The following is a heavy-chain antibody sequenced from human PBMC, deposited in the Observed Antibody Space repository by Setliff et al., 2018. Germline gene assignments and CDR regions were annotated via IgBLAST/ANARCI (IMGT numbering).Heavy chain of an antibody. CDR3: ARMSGFQYIEV. CDR1: GGSVSNSGFF. V-gene: IGHV4-39*07. Sequence: PSETLSLTCTVSGGSVSNSGFFWGWLRQAPGKGLEWIGNIYDSGSSNYNASLKSRLIITRDTAKNQFSLSLTSVTAEDTAVYYCARMSGFQYIEVWDKGTTVTVSS. D-gene: IGHD3-3*01. CDR2: IYDSGSS. J-gene: IGHJ6*03.